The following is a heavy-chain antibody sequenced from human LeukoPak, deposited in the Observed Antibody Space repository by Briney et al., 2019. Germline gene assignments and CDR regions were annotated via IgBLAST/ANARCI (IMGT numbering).Heavy chain of an antibody. D-gene: IGHD6-13*01. J-gene: IGHJ4*02. Sequence: GGSLRLSCAASGFSFKDYHFSWIRQAPGKGLEWVSFINVNGAAMYYADSVKGRFTISRDNAKNSIYLEMNSLRAEDTAVYYCARGPRILAAGSYYFDYWGQGSLVTVSS. CDR2: INVNGAAM. V-gene: IGHV3-11*01. CDR3: ARGPRILAAGSYYFDY. CDR1: GFSFKDYH.